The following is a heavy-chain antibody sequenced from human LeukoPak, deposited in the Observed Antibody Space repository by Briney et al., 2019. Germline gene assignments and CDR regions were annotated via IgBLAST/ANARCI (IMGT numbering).Heavy chain of an antibody. Sequence: RSLRLSCAASGFTFNNHAMHWVRQAPGKGLEWVAVISYIENDKYYADSVKGRFTISRDSSKNTLSLQMNSLRPDDTAVYYCARDSYGMDVWGQGTTVTVSS. V-gene: IGHV3-30*04. CDR3: ARDSYGMDV. CDR1: GFTFNNHA. J-gene: IGHJ6*02. CDR2: ISYIENDK.